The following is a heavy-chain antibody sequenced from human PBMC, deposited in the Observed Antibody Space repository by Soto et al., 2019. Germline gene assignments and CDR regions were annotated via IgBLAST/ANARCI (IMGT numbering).Heavy chain of an antibody. J-gene: IGHJ3*02. D-gene: IGHD6-19*01. CDR2: ISAYNGNT. CDR3: ARGLGSSGWDDAFDI. Sequence: GQGLEWMGWISAYNGNTNYAQKLQGRVTMTTDTSTSTDYMELRSLRSDDTAVYYCARGLGSSGWDDAFDIWGQGTMVTVSS. V-gene: IGHV1-18*01.